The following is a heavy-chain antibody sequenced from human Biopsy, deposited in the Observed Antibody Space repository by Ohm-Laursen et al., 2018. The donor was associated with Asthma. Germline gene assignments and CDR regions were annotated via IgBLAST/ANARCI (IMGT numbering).Heavy chain of an antibody. CDR2: IYSGGGT. J-gene: IGHJ4*02. CDR1: GFTVSSNG. D-gene: IGHD2-15*01. V-gene: IGHV3-53*01. CDR3: ARDVDLRSVY. Sequence: SLRLSCTASGFTVSSNGMSWVRQPPGKGLEWVSVIYSGGGTFYADSVKSRVTISRDNSKNSLYLQMNSLRAEDTAVYYCARDVDLRSVYWGQGTLVTVSS.